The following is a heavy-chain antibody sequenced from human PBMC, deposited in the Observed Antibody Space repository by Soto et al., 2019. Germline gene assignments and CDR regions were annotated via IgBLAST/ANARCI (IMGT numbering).Heavy chain of an antibody. Sequence: QVQLVQSGAKVKKPGASVKVSCKASGYTFTSYGISWVRQAPGQGLEWMGWINPYNGHTYYAENLQGRVTMTTDTSSNTAYMELRSLRSVDTALFYCARDDSSGYPVPYEYWGQGTLVTVSS. CDR3: ARDDSSGYPVPYEY. CDR1: GYTFTSYG. CDR2: INPYNGHT. V-gene: IGHV1-18*01. J-gene: IGHJ4*02. D-gene: IGHD3-22*01.